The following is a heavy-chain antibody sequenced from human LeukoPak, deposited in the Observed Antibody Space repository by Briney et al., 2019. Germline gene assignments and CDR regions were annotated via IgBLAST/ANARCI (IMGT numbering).Heavy chain of an antibody. D-gene: IGHD2-15*01. CDR1: GFRFRNYW. J-gene: IGHJ1*01. V-gene: IGHV3-7*01. Sequence: PGGSLRLPCVASGFRFRNYWMAWIRHAPGRGLEWVANINEDGSEKYYLDSVRGRFTISRDNAKNSLFLQMNSLRGEDTGVYYCVRGLVVGPAEYFQSWGQGTLVTVSS. CDR3: VRGLVVGPAEYFQS. CDR2: INEDGSEK.